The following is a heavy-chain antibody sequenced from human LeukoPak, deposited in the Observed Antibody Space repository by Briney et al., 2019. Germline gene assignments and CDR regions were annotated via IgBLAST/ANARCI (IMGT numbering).Heavy chain of an antibody. Sequence: GGSLRLSCAASGFTFSSYSMNWVRQAPGKGLEWVSSISSSSSYIYYADSVKGRFTISRDNAKNSLYLQMNSLRAEDTAVYYCARDPGYCSGGSCQYYYYYYMDVWGKGTTVTVSS. CDR1: GFTFSSYS. CDR2: ISSSSSYI. D-gene: IGHD2-15*01. V-gene: IGHV3-21*01. CDR3: ARDPGYCSGGSCQYYYYYYMDV. J-gene: IGHJ6*03.